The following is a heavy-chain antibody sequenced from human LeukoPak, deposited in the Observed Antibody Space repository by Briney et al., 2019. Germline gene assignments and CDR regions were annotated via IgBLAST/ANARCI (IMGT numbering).Heavy chain of an antibody. J-gene: IGHJ4*02. CDR2: IPYDGSNK. CDR3: AKGGGSYYYTHLDY. CDR1: GFTFSSYG. Sequence: PGRSLRLSCAASGFTFSSYGMHWVRQAPGKGLEWVAVIPYDGSNKYYADSVKGRFTISRDNSKNTLCLQMNSLRAEDTAVYYCAKGGGSYYYTHLDYWGQGTLVTVSS. D-gene: IGHD1-26*01. V-gene: IGHV3-30*18.